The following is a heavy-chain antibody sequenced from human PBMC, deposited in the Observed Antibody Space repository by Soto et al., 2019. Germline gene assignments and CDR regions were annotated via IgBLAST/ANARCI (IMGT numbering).Heavy chain of an antibody. CDR3: ARDPPAGSSWPYFDY. D-gene: IGHD6-13*01. CDR2: INAGNGNT. V-gene: IGHV1-3*01. J-gene: IGHJ4*02. Sequence: ASVKVSCKASGYTFTGYYMHWVRHAPGQGLEWMGWINAGNGNTKYSQKFQGRVTITRDTSASTAYMELSSLRSEDTAVYYCARDPPAGSSWPYFDYWGQGTLVTVSS. CDR1: GYTFTGYY.